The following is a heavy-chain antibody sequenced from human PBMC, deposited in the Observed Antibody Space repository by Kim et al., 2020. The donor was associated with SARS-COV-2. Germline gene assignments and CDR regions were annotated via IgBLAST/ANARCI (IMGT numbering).Heavy chain of an antibody. D-gene: IGHD3-22*01. Sequence: GGSLRLSCAASGFTFSSYSMNWVRQAPGKGLEWVSSISSSSSYIYYADSVKGRFTISRDNAKNSLYLQMNSLRAEDTAVYYCARDHADDSDPGLDSDAFDIWGQGTMVTVSS. J-gene: IGHJ3*02. V-gene: IGHV3-21*01. CDR1: GFTFSSYS. CDR2: ISSSSSYI. CDR3: ARDHADDSDPGLDSDAFDI.